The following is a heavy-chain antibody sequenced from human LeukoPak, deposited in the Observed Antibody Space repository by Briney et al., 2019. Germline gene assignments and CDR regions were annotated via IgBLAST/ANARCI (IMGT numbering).Heavy chain of an antibody. CDR1: GFTFSSYA. D-gene: IGHD2-2*01. V-gene: IGHV3-23*01. CDR2: IGGSGGTT. J-gene: IGHJ4*02. CDR3: AKGYCASTTCYARFEN. Sequence: PGGSLILSCAASGFTFSSYAMSWVRQAPGKGLEWVSSIGGSGGTTFYADSVKGRFTISRDNSKNTLFLQMSSLRAEDTAVYYCAKGYCASTTCYARFENWGQGTLVTVSS.